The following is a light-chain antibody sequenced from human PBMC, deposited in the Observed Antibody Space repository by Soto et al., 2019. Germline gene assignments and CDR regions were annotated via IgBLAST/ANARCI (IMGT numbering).Light chain of an antibody. CDR1: QSVASTS. CDR3: QHYGRSPLYT. V-gene: IGKV3-20*01. CDR2: GAS. J-gene: IGKJ2*01. Sequence: EIVLTQSPGTLSLSPGERVTLSCRASQSVASTSLAWYQQKPGQAPRLLLYGASSRATGVPDRFSGSGSGTDFTLTISSLEPEDSAVYYCQHYGRSPLYTFGRGTKLEIK.